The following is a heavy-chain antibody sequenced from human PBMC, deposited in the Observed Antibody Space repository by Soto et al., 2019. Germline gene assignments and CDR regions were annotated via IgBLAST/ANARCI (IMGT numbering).Heavy chain of an antibody. J-gene: IGHJ4*01. CDR2: INHSGNT. CDR3: ANLIVFHSSYYHDY. CDR1: GVPFSGYY. V-gene: IGHV4-34*01. D-gene: IGHD1-26*01. Sequence: SETLSLTCAAYGVPFSGYYWSWIRQSPGKGLEWIGEINHSGNTNYNPSLKSRVTMLVDTSKNQFSLSLSSVTAADTAVYYCANLIVFHSSYYHDYWGHGTLVTVSS.